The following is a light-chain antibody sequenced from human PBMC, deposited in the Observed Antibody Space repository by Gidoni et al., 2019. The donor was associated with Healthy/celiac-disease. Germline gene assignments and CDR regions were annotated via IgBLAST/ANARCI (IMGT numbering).Light chain of an antibody. V-gene: IGKV3-20*01. Sequence: IVLTQSPGTLSLSPGERATLSCRASQSVSSRYLAWYQQKPGQAPRLLISGASSRAAGIPDRFSGSGSGTDFTLTISRLEPEDFAVYYCQQYGSPWTFGQGTKVEIK. CDR1: QSVSSRY. CDR3: QQYGSPWT. J-gene: IGKJ1*01. CDR2: GAS.